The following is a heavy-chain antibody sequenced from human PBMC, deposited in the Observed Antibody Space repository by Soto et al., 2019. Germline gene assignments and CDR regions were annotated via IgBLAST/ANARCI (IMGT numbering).Heavy chain of an antibody. CDR1: GYTFTSYG. J-gene: IGHJ4*02. D-gene: IGHD6-13*01. Sequence: QVQLVQSGAXVXXPGASVKVSCKASGYTFTSYGISWVRQAPGQGLEWMGWISAYNGNTNYAQKLQGRVTMTTDTATSTDYMELRSRRSDDTAVYYCALAAAGTSADYWGQGTLVTVSS. V-gene: IGHV1-18*01. CDR3: ALAAAGTSADY. CDR2: ISAYNGNT.